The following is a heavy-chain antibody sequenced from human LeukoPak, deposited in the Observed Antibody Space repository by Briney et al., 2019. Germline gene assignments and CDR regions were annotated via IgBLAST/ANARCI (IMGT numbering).Heavy chain of an antibody. CDR1: GFTFSTYS. J-gene: IGHJ3*01. Sequence: GGSLRLSCAASGFTFSTYSMNWVRQAPGKGLEWVSSISTSSNYIYYADSVKGRFTISRDSAKNSLYLQMNSLRAEDTAVYYCATWVRDTDAFNAWGRGTMVTVSS. CDR2: ISTSSNYI. V-gene: IGHV3-21*01. D-gene: IGHD5-18*01. CDR3: ATWVRDTDAFNA.